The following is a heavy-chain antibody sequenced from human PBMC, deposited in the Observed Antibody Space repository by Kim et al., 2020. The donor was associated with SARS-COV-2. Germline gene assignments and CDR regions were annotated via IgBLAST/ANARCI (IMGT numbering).Heavy chain of an antibody. CDR1: GFTFSSYA. V-gene: IGHV3-30*04. J-gene: IGHJ4*02. CDR2: ISYDGSNK. D-gene: IGHD5-18*01. CDR3: ARAGTPRWGDTAMVTAVSDY. Sequence: GGSLRLSCAASGFTFSSYAMHWVRQAPGKGLEWVAVISYDGSNKYYADSVKGRFTISRDNSKNTLYLQMNSLRAEDTAVYYCARAGTPRWGDTAMVTAVSDYWGQGTLVTVSS.